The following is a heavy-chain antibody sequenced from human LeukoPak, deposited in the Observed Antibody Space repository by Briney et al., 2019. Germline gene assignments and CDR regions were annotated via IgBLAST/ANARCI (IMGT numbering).Heavy chain of an antibody. CDR3: AKDAVRGDGYWGFDS. Sequence: GGSLRLSCAASGFIFADYAMSWVRQAPGQGLEWVSGILQRGDTTYYADSVKGRFTISRDNSRNTLYLQINSLRVEDTAVYYCAKDAVRGDGYWGFDSWGRGTLVIVSS. J-gene: IGHJ4*02. V-gene: IGHV3-23*01. CDR2: ILQRGDTT. D-gene: IGHD5-24*01. CDR1: GFIFADYA.